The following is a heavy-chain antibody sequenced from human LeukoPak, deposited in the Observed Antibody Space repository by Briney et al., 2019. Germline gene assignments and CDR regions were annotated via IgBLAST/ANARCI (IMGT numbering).Heavy chain of an antibody. V-gene: IGHV3-48*01. Sequence: GGSLRLSCAASGFTFSSYSMNWVRQAPGKGLEWVSYISSSSSTIYYADSVKGRFTISRDNAKNSLYLQMNSLRAEDTAVYYCARAYNGYCSSTSCYNMDVWGKGTTVTVSS. CDR3: ARAYNGYCSSTSCYNMDV. J-gene: IGHJ6*03. CDR1: GFTFSSYS. CDR2: ISSSSSTI. D-gene: IGHD2-2*01.